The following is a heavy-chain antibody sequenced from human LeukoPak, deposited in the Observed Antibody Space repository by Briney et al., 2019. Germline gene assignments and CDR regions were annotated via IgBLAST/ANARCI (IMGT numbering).Heavy chain of an antibody. CDR2: IYYSGTT. Sequence: SETLSLTCTVSGDSISSSDYYWGWIRQPPGKGLEWIAYIYYSGTTYYNPSLKSRVTISVDTSKNQFSLSLSSVTAAGTAVYFCARNRRGYSYGTLYYFDYWGQGTLVTVSS. D-gene: IGHD5-18*01. CDR1: GDSISSSDYY. V-gene: IGHV4-39*01. CDR3: ARNRRGYSYGTLYYFDY. J-gene: IGHJ4*02.